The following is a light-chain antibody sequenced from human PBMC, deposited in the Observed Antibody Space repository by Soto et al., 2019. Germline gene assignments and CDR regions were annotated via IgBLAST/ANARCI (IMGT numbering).Light chain of an antibody. V-gene: IGKV1-5*01. CDR1: QSISKW. CDR2: DAS. Sequence: DIQMTQSPSTLSASIGDRVSITCRASQSISKWLAWHQQKPGKAPKLLIYDASSLESGVPSRFSGSGSGTEFTLTISSLQPDDFATYYCQQYNSYSPLTFGGGTKVDIK. J-gene: IGKJ4*01. CDR3: QQYNSYSPLT.